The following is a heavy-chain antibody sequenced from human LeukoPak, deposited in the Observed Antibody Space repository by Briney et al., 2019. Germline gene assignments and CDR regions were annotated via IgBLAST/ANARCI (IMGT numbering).Heavy chain of an antibody. D-gene: IGHD4-17*01. V-gene: IGHV1-2*02. Sequence: GASVKVSCKASGYTFTGYYMHWVRQAPGQGLEWMGWINPNSGGTNYAQKFQGRVTMTRDTSISTAYMELSRLRSDDTAVYYCARAYGDYGYSLDYWGQGTLVTVSS. CDR1: GYTFTGYY. CDR3: ARAYGDYGYSLDY. J-gene: IGHJ4*02. CDR2: INPNSGGT.